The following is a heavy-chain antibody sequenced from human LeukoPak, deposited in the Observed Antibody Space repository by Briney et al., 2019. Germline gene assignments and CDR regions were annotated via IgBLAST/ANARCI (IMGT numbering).Heavy chain of an antibody. Sequence: GWSRRLSCAASGFNFDAYAMHWVRKVTGRGLEWVSGVSWDSTRMAYADSVKGRFTISRDNAKNSLYLQMTSLRPEDTAVYYCSRSPDFWSALDFWGQGTLVAVSS. D-gene: IGHD3-3*01. J-gene: IGHJ4*02. CDR1: GFNFDAYA. V-gene: IGHV3-9*01. CDR2: VSWDSTRM. CDR3: SRSPDFWSALDF.